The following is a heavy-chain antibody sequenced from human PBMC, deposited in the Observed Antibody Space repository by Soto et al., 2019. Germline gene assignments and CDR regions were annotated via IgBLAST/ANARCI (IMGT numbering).Heavy chain of an antibody. V-gene: IGHV1-69*13. CDR2: IIPIFGTA. J-gene: IGHJ6*02. CDR3: ARAYYYDSSGYYRLGYGMDV. CDR1: GGTFSSYA. Sequence: SVKVSCKASGGTFSSYAISWVRQAPGQGLEWMGGIIPIFGTANYAQKFQGRVTITADESTSTAYMELSSLRSEDTAVYYCARAYYYDSSGYYRLGYGMDVWGQGTAVTVSS. D-gene: IGHD3-22*01.